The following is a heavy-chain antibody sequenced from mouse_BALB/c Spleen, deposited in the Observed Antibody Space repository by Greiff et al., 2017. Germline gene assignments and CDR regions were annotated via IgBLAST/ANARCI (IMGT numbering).Heavy chain of an antibody. CDR3: ARGGGNSYYYAMDY. Sequence: VQLQQSGAELVRPGVSVKISCKGSGYTFTDYAMHWVKQSHAKSLEWIGVISTYYGDASYNQKFKGKATLTADTSSSTAYMQISSLTSEDSAVYFCARGGGNSYYYAMDYWGQGTSVTVSS. CDR1: GYTFTDYA. CDR2: ISTYYGDA. V-gene: IGHV1S137*01. D-gene: IGHD2-1*01. J-gene: IGHJ4*01.